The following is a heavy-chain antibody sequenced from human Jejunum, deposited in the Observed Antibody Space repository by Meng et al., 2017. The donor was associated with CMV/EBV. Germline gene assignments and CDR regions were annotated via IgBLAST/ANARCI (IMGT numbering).Heavy chain of an antibody. CDR1: GGSIISGDYY. CDR3: ARDRGYSSGWGVFDY. CDR2: IYYSGAS. D-gene: IGHD6-19*01. V-gene: IGHV4-30-4*01. J-gene: IGHJ4*02. Sequence: QVQRQGPGPGLSKPSQTLSLTCSVSGGSIISGDYYWSWIRQSPEKGLEWIGFIYYSGASYSTPSLRSRVTMSMDTSTNQFSLRLNSVTAADTGVYFCARDRGYSSGWGVFDYWGRGTLVTVSS.